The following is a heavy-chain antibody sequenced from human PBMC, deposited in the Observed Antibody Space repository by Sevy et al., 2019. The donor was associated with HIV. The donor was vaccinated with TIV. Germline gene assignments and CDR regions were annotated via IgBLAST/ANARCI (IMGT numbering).Heavy chain of an antibody. V-gene: IGHV4-59*08. CDR2: IYYNGHI. Sequence: SETLSLTCTVSGGSITSLYWNWIRQPPGKGLEWIANIYYNGHINYNPSLKSRVTFSLDTSKNQFSRRLSSVTAADTAMYYCAGENAWGRGYSWGQGTRVTVSS. CDR1: GGSITSLY. J-gene: IGHJ4*02. CDR3: AGENAWGRGYS. D-gene: IGHD1-26*01.